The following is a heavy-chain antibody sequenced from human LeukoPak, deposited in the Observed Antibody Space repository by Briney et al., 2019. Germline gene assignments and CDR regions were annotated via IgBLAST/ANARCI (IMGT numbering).Heavy chain of an antibody. J-gene: IGHJ4*02. CDR3: ARCSGGSCYSPDY. CDR1: GYTFTIYG. V-gene: IGHV1-18*01. D-gene: IGHD2-15*01. Sequence: ASVTVSFKASGYTFTIYGISWVRQAPGQGVEWMGWISGYNGNTNYTQKLQGRVTMTTDTSTSTAYMELRSLRSDDTAVYYCARCSGGSCYSPDYWGQGTLVTVSS. CDR2: ISGYNGNT.